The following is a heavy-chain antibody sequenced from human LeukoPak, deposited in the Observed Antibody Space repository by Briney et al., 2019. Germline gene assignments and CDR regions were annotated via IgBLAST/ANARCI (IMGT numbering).Heavy chain of an antibody. J-gene: IGHJ4*02. CDR2: IYPGDSDT. D-gene: IGHD2-21*02. CDR3: ARVTGTSYCGGDCYSRLYYFDY. Sequence: GESLKISCKGSGYSFTSYWIGWVRQMPGKGLEWMGIIYPGDSDTRYSPSFQGQVTISADKSISTAYLQWSSLKASDTAMYYCARVTGTSYCGGDCYSRLYYFDYWGQGTLVTVSS. V-gene: IGHV5-51*01. CDR1: GYSFTSYW.